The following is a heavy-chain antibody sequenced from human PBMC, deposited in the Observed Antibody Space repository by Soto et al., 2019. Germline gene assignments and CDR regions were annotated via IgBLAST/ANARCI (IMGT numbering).Heavy chain of an antibody. Sequence: QVQLVQSGAEVKKPGASVNVSCKASGYTFTVYYMHWVRQAPGQGLEWMGWITPKSGGTMYPQKFQGRVTMTWDTSISRAYMAVTRLRSDDTAVYYCARDMAKGGGSAGFDYWGQGTLVTVSS. CDR2: ITPKSGGT. J-gene: IGHJ4*02. D-gene: IGHD1-26*01. CDR1: GYTFTVYY. V-gene: IGHV1-2*02. CDR3: ARDMAKGGGSAGFDY.